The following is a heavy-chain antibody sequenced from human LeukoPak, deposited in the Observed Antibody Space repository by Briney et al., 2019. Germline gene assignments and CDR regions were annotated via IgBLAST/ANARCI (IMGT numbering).Heavy chain of an antibody. CDR3: ARIGSLSPFD. CDR2: INTDGSST. V-gene: IGHV3-74*01. J-gene: IGHJ4*02. Sequence: GGSLRLSCAVSGVTFSSYWMHWVRQAPGKGLVWGSRINTDGSSTSYADSVKGRFTISRDNAKNTLYLQMNSLRVEDTAVYYCARIGSLSPFDWGQGTLVTVSS. CDR1: GVTFSSYW. D-gene: IGHD6-6*01.